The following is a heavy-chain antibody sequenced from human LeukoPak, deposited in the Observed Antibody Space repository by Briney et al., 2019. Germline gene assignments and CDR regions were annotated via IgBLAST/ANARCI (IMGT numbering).Heavy chain of an antibody. Sequence: TGGSLRLSCAASGFTFSSYWMHWVRQALGKGLVWVSRINSDWSSTSYADSVKGRFTISRDNAKNTLYLQMNSLKAEDTAVYYCAKDTPRGYNYGYSDYWGQGALVTVSS. V-gene: IGHV3-74*01. CDR2: INSDWSST. CDR3: AKDTPRGYNYGYSDY. J-gene: IGHJ4*02. CDR1: GFTFSSYW. D-gene: IGHD5-18*01.